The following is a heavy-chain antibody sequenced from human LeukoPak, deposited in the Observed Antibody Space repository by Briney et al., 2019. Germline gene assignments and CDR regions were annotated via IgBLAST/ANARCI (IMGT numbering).Heavy chain of an antibody. Sequence: PGGSLRLSCAASGCTFSSYWMSWVRQAPGKGLEWVANIRQDGSEKYYVDSVKGRFTISRDNAKNSLYLQMNSLRAEDTAVYYCARYKALSYFDYWGQGTLVTVSS. V-gene: IGHV3-7*01. CDR2: IRQDGSEK. CDR1: GCTFSSYW. D-gene: IGHD1-1*01. J-gene: IGHJ4*02. CDR3: ARYKALSYFDY.